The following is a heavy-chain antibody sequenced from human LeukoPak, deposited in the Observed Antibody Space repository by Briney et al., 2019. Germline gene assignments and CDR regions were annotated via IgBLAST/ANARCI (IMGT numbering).Heavy chain of an antibody. D-gene: IGHD1-20*01. V-gene: IGHV3-7*03. CDR2: INQDGSEK. CDR3: ARRSIIGSGFDY. Sequence: PGGSLRLSCAASGFIFNSYWMSWVRQAPGKGLEWVGNINQDGSEKYYVDSVKGRFTISRDNAKNSLFLQMNSLRVEDTAVYYCARRSIIGSGFDYWGQGTLLTVSS. J-gene: IGHJ4*02. CDR1: GFIFNSYW.